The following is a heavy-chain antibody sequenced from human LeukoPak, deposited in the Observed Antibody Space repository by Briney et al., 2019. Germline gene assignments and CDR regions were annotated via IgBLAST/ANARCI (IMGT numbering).Heavy chain of an antibody. CDR1: GGSISSYY. CDR2: IYYSGST. J-gene: IGHJ4*02. Sequence: PSETLSLTCTVSGGSISSYYWSWMRQPPGKGLEWIGYIYYSGSTNYNPSLKSRVTISVDTSKNQFSLKLSSVTAADTAVYYCARSDPHSGSYYVDYWGREPWSPSPQ. CDR3: ARSDPHSGSYYVDY. V-gene: IGHV4-59*12. D-gene: IGHD1-26*01.